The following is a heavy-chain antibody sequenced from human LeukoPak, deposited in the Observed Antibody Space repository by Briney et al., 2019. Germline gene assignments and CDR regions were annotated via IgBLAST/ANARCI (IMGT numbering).Heavy chain of an antibody. V-gene: IGHV4-59*08. CDR3: ASSTGYYDFWSGSLLTYYGMDV. Sequence: PSETLSLTCTVSGGSISSYYWSWIRQPPGKGLEWIGYIYYSGSTNYNPSLKSRVTISVDTSKNQFSLKLSSVTAADTAVYYCASSTGYYDFWSGSLLTYYGMDVWGQGTTVTVSS. J-gene: IGHJ6*02. D-gene: IGHD3-3*01. CDR1: GGSISSYY. CDR2: IYYSGST.